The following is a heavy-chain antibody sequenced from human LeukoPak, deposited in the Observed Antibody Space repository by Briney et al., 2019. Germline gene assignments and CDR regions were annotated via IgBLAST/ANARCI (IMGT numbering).Heavy chain of an antibody. CDR2: ISGSGGST. J-gene: IGHJ5*02. V-gene: IGHV3-23*01. Sequence: GGSLRLSCAASVFTLSSYTMSWVRQAPGKGLEWVSAISGSGGSTYYADSVKGRFTISRDNSKNTLYLQMNSLRAEDTAVYYCAKDPARTYCGGDCYPAGNWFDPWGQGTLVTVSS. CDR3: AKDPARTYCGGDCYPAGNWFDP. CDR1: VFTLSSYT. D-gene: IGHD2-21*02.